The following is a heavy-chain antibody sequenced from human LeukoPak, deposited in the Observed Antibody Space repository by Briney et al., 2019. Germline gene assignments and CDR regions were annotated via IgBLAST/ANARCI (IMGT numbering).Heavy chain of an antibody. Sequence: ASVKVSCKASGYTFTSYGISWVRQAPGQGLEWMVWISAYNGNTNYAQKLQGRVTMTTDTSTSTAYMELRSLRSDDTAVYYCARDLYPDSSGQTIDYWGQGTLVTVSS. CDR3: ARDLYPDSSGQTIDY. D-gene: IGHD3-22*01. V-gene: IGHV1-18*01. CDR1: GYTFTSYG. CDR2: ISAYNGNT. J-gene: IGHJ4*02.